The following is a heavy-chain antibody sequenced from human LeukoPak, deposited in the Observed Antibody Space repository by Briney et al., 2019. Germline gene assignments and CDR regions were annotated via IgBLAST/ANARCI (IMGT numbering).Heavy chain of an antibody. V-gene: IGHV3-48*03. CDR1: GFTFSNYD. Sequence: GGSLRLSCAASGFTFSNYDMNWVRQAPGKGLEWVSHISSGGSIKYHADSLKGRFTISRDNAKNSLYLQMNSLRAEDTAVYYCARRYCSSTDCLFDYWGQGTLVTVSS. CDR2: ISSGGSIK. J-gene: IGHJ4*02. CDR3: ARRYCSSTDCLFDY. D-gene: IGHD2-2*01.